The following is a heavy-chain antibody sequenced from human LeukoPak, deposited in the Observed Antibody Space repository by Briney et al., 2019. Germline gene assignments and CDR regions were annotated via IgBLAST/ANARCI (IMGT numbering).Heavy chain of an antibody. CDR3: ARGKPSYGDTDIDY. D-gene: IGHD4-17*01. CDR1: GGTFSSYA. V-gene: IGHV1-69*05. CDR2: IIPIFGTT. Sequence: SVKVSCEASGGTFSSYAISWVRQAPGQGLEWMGRIIPIFGTTYYAQKFQGRVTITTDESTSTAYMELSSLRSEDTAVYYCARGKPSYGDTDIDYWGQGTLVTVSS. J-gene: IGHJ4*02.